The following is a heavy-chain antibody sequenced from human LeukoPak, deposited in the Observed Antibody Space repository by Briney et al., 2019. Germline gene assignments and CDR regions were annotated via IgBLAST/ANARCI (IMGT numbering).Heavy chain of an antibody. J-gene: IGHJ4*02. D-gene: IGHD1-1*01. V-gene: IGHV3-33*08. Sequence: QPGGSLRLSCSASGFTFSNYVMHWVRQAPGKGLEWVAIIWYDGSNQYYVDSVKGRFTISKDNSKNTLYLQMNSLRVEDTAIYYCATVRGNSYSTWNAESWGQGTLVTVSS. CDR1: GFTFSNYV. CDR3: ATVRGNSYSTWNAES. CDR2: IWYDGSNQ.